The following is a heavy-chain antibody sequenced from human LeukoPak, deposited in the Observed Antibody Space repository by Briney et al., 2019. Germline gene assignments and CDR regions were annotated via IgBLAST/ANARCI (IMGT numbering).Heavy chain of an antibody. J-gene: IGHJ6*03. CDR2: ISGSGDNT. V-gene: IGHV3-23*01. D-gene: IGHD2/OR15-2a*01. CDR1: GFTFSGFA. CDR3: AKIQSIYYYYYMDV. Sequence: GGSLRLSCAACGFTFSGFAMSWVRRTPGKGLEWVSGISGSGDNTLYADSVKGRFTISRDNSKNTLYLQMNSLRVEDTAVYYCAKIQSIYYYYYMDVWGKGTTVTVSS.